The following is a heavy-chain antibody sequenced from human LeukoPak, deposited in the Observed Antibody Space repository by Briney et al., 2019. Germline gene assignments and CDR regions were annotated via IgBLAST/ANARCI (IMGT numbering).Heavy chain of an antibody. CDR2: ISGSGCST. CDR3: ANLDRITMVRGVISSLYYYYGMDV. D-gene: IGHD3-10*01. CDR1: GFTFSSYA. J-gene: IGHJ6*02. Sequence: GGSLRLSCAASGFTFSSYAMSWVRQAPGKGVEGVSAISGSGCSTYYADAVEGRFTISRDNSKNSLYLQMYSLRAEDTAVYYCANLDRITMVRGVISSLYYYYGMDVWGQGTTVTVSS. V-gene: IGHV3-23*01.